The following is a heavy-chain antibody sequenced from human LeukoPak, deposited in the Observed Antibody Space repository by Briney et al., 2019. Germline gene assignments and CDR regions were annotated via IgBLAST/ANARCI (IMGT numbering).Heavy chain of an antibody. J-gene: IGHJ4*02. D-gene: IGHD3-22*01. CDR3: ARRGQVFSYDSSGYYSQTLYYFDY. CDR2: IIPIFGTA. CDR1: GGTFSSYA. V-gene: IGHV1-69*01. Sequence: SVKVSCTASGGTFSSYAISWVRQAPGQGLEWMGGIIPIFGTANYAQKFQGRVTITADESTSTAYMELSSLRSEGTAVYYCARRGQVFSYDSSGYYSQTLYYFDYWGQGTLVTVSS.